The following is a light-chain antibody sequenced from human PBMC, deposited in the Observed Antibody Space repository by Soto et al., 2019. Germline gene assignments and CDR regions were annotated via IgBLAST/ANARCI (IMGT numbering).Light chain of an antibody. J-gene: IGKJ2*01. Sequence: EIVMTQSPATLSVSPGERATLSCRASQSVSSNLAWYQHKPGQAPRLLIYGASIRATGIPARFSGSGSWTEFTLTISSLQSADFAVYYCQQYNNWPPYTFGQGTKLEIK. CDR1: QSVSSN. CDR3: QQYNNWPPYT. CDR2: GAS. V-gene: IGKV3D-15*01.